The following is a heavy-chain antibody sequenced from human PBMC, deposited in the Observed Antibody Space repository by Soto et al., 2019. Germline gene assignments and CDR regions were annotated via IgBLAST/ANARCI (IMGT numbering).Heavy chain of an antibody. Sequence: ASVKVSCKASGYTFTNYAMHWVRQAPGQRLEWMGWINAGNGNTKYSQKFQGRVTITRDTSASTAYMELSSLRSDDTAVYYCARDWGAAGPFDYWGQGTLVTVSS. D-gene: IGHD6-13*01. J-gene: IGHJ4*02. CDR3: ARDWGAAGPFDY. CDR2: INAGNGNT. V-gene: IGHV1-3*01. CDR1: GYTFTNYA.